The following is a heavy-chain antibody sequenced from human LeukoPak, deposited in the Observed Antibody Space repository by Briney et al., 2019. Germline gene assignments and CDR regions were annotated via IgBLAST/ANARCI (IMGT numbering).Heavy chain of an antibody. J-gene: IGHJ4*02. Sequence: GGSLRLSCAASGFTFSSYSMNWVRQAPGKGLEWVSYISSSSSTIYYADSVKGRFTISRDNAKNSLYLQMSSLRAEDTAVYYCARGGGYCGGDCYGIDYWGQGTLVTVSS. CDR1: GFTFSSYS. V-gene: IGHV3-48*04. D-gene: IGHD2-21*01. CDR2: ISSSSSTI. CDR3: ARGGGYCGGDCYGIDY.